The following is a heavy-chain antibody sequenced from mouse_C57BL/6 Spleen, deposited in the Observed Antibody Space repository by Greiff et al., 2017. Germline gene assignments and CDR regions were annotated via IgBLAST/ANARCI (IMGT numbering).Heavy chain of an antibody. Sequence: EVQLQQSGAELVRPGASVKLSCTASGFNIKDDYMHWVKQRPEQGLEWIGWLAPENGDTEYASKFQGKATITADTSSNTAYLQLSSLTSEDTAVYYCTTKGRYFDVWGTGTTVTVSS. J-gene: IGHJ1*03. V-gene: IGHV14-4*01. CDR3: TTKGRYFDV. CDR2: LAPENGDT. D-gene: IGHD3-3*01. CDR1: GFNIKDDY.